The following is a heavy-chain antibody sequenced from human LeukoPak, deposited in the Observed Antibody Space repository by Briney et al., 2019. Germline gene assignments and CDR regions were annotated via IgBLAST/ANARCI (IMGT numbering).Heavy chain of an antibody. J-gene: IGHJ4*02. V-gene: IGHV4-59*01. CDR1: GGSISSYY. CDR3: ARSGGYYDSSGYIPSWVPFDY. CDR2: IYYSGST. Sequence: SETLSLTCTVSGGSISSYYWSWIRQPPGKGLEWIGYIYYSGSTNYNPSLKSRVTLSVDTSKNQFSLKLSSVTAADTAVYYCARSGGYYDSSGYIPSWVPFDYWGQGTLVTVSS. D-gene: IGHD3-22*01.